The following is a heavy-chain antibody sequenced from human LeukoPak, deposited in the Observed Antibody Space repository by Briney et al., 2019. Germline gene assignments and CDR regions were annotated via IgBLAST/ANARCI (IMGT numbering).Heavy chain of an antibody. CDR2: IYPRDSDT. J-gene: IGHJ4*02. CDR1: GYTFTHQW. V-gene: IGHV5-51*01. Sequence: PGESLKISCKASGYTFTHQWIGWVRQKSGSGLEWMGIIYPRDSDTRYSPSFQGHVSTSADTSINTAYLEWSRLEASDTAIYYCARHSDVIGAIWGQGTLVTVSS. D-gene: IGHD3-10*01. CDR3: ARHSDVIGAI.